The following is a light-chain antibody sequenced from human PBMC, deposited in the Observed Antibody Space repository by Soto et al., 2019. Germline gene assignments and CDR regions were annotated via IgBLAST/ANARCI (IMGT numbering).Light chain of an antibody. J-gene: IGKJ4*02. CDR3: EQYNSMLS. CDR1: HDASRN. Sequence: DIQMTQSPSSLSASVAVRVTSAYQSRHDASRNLNWFQQKPAEAPKLLNYDASNLERGVPSSFSASESGTDFTFTISSLQPENVATYYCEQYNSMLSFGGATEIELK. CDR2: DAS. V-gene: IGKV1-33*01.